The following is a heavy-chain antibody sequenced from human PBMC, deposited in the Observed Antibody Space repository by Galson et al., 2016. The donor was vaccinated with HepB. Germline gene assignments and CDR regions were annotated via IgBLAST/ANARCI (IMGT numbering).Heavy chain of an antibody. V-gene: IGHV1-2*02. CDR1: GGTFSSYA. Sequence: SVKVSCKASGGTFSSYAISWVRQAPGQGLEWMGWINPNSGGTNYAQKFQGRVTMTRDTSISAAYMELSRLRSDDTAVYFCARAIVGGTLYHDAFDIWGQGTMVTVSS. CDR2: INPNSGGT. CDR3: ARAIVGGTLYHDAFDI. D-gene: IGHD1-26*01. J-gene: IGHJ3*02.